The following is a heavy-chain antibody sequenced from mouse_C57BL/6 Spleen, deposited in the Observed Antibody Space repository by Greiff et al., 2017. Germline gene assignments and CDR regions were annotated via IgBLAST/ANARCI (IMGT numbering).Heavy chain of an antibody. CDR2: INPSTGGT. V-gene: IGHV1-42*01. CDR3: ALITAVEAPDY. D-gene: IGHD1-1*01. Sequence: EVQLQQSGPELVKPGASVKISCKASGYSFTGYYMNWVKQSPEKSLEWIGEINPSTGGTTYNQKFKAKATLTVDKSSSTAYMQLKSLTSEDAAVYYCALITAVEAPDYWGQGTTLTVSS. J-gene: IGHJ2*01. CDR1: GYSFTGYY.